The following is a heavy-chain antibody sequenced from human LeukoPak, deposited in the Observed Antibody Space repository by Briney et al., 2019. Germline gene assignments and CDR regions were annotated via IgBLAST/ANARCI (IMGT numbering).Heavy chain of an antibody. J-gene: IGHJ5*02. CDR3: ARGIVVVVAATTGWFDP. V-gene: IGHV1-2*02. D-gene: IGHD2-15*01. CDR1: GYTFTGYY. Sequence: ASVKVSCKASGYTFTGYYMHWVRQAPGQGLEWMGWINPNSGGTNYAQKFQGRVTMTRDTSISTAYVELGRLRSDDTAVYYCARGIVVVVAATTGWFDPWGQGTLVTVSS. CDR2: INPNSGGT.